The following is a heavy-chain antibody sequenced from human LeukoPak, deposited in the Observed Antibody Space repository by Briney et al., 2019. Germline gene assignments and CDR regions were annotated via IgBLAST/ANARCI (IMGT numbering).Heavy chain of an antibody. CDR1: GGSISSYY. V-gene: IGHV4-59*12. CDR2: IYYSGST. CDR3: ARVVVVTATYYYAMDV. Sequence: TSETLSLTCTVSGGSISSYYWSWIRQPPGKGLEWIGYIYYSGSTNYNPSLKSRVTISVDTSKNQFSLKLSSVTAADTAVYYCARVVVVTATYYYAMDVWGQGTTVTVSS. J-gene: IGHJ6*02. D-gene: IGHD2-21*02.